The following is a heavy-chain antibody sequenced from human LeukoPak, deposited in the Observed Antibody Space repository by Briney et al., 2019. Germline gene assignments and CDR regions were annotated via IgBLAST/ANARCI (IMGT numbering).Heavy chain of an antibody. V-gene: IGHV3-74*01. CDR2: GDPDGTTT. CDR1: GFTLSNYW. D-gene: IGHD2-8*02. CDR3: TRVQAGRSGLMDV. Sequence: GGSLRLSCAASGFTLSNYWMHWVRQAPGEGLVWVSRGDPDGTTTNYADSVTGRFTTSRDNAKNTLYLQMNSLRAEDTALYYCTRVQAGRSGLMDVWGRGTTVTVSS. J-gene: IGHJ6*02.